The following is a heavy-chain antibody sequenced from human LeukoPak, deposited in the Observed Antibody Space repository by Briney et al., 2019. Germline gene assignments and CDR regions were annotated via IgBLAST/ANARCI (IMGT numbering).Heavy chain of an antibody. CDR3: ARESNNYYSGMDV. CDR1: GFTFSSFE. Sequence: PGGSLSLSCAASGFTFSSFEMNWVRQAPGKGLEWVSYISSRGSTVYYADSVQGRFTISRDNLKNSLSLQMNSLRAEDTAVYYCARESNNYYSGMDVWGQGTTVTVSS. V-gene: IGHV3-48*03. J-gene: IGHJ6*02. CDR2: ISSRGSTV.